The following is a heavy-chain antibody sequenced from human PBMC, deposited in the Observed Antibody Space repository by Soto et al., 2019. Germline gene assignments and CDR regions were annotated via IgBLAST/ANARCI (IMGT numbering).Heavy chain of an antibody. J-gene: IGHJ4*02. Sequence: GGSLRLSCAASGFTFSSYGMHWVRQAPGKGLEWVAVIWFDGSNKWYADSVKGRFTISRDNTKNTVFLQMNSLRAEDTAVYYCAKDTYYHDSSGYYVFDYWGQGTLVTVSS. CDR1: GFTFSSYG. CDR2: IWFDGSNK. D-gene: IGHD3-22*01. CDR3: AKDTYYHDSSGYYVFDY. V-gene: IGHV3-30*02.